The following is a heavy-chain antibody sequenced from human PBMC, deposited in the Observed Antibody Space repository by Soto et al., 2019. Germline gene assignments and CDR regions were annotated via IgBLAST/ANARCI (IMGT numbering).Heavy chain of an antibody. CDR3: ARGDSNSWSDY. J-gene: IGHJ4*02. Sequence: QVQLVESGGGVVQPGRSLRLSCAASGFTFRTYAMDWVRQAPGKGLEWVAVISYDGTNKYYADSVKGRFTISRDNSNDTLSLQTNSMRAEDTAVYYCARGDSNSWSDYWGQGSLVTVS. CDR2: ISYDGTNK. V-gene: IGHV3-30*01. CDR1: GFTFRTYA. D-gene: IGHD6-13*01.